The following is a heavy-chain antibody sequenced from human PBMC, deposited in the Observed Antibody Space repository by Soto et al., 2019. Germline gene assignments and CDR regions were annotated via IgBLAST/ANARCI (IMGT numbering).Heavy chain of an antibody. Sequence: SETLSLTCTVSGGSISSSSYYWGWIRQPPGKGLEWIGSIYYSGSTYYNPSLKSRVTISVDTSKNQFSLKLSSVTAADTAVYYCARHVVVATIKFGDYFDYWGQGTLVTVSS. D-gene: IGHD5-12*01. J-gene: IGHJ4*02. CDR2: IYYSGST. CDR1: GGSISSSSYY. V-gene: IGHV4-39*01. CDR3: ARHVVVATIKFGDYFDY.